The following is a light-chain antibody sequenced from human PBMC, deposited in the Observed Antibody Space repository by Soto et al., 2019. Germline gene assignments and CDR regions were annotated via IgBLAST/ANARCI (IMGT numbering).Light chain of an antibody. V-gene: IGLV2-23*02. CDR1: SSDVGNYNF. CDR3: CSYTPSDTLL. J-gene: IGLJ2*01. Sequence: QSALTQPASVSGSPGQSITISCIGTSSDVGNYNFVSWYQHHPGKAPRLIISEVSNRPSGIPSRFSGSKSGNTASLTISGLRAEDEADYYCCSYTPSDTLLFGGGTKVTVL. CDR2: EVS.